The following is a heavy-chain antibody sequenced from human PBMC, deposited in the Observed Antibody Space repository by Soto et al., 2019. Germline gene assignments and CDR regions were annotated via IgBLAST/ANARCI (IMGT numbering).Heavy chain of an antibody. V-gene: IGHV1-2*04. CDR3: VRLQGYSITTGCYGHYAMDV. CDR1: GYTFTGYY. Sequence: ASVKVSCKASGYTFTGYYMHWVRQAPGQGLEWMGWINPNSGGTNYAQKFQGWVTMTRDTSISTAYMELSRLTAADTAVYYCVRLQGYSITTGCYGHYAMDVWGQGTTVTVSS. D-gene: IGHD2-2*01. CDR2: INPNSGGT. J-gene: IGHJ6*02.